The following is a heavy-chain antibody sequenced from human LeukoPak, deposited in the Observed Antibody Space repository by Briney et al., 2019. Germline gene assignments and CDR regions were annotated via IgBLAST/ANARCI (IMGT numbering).Heavy chain of an antibody. J-gene: IGHJ4*02. CDR3: ARGDPFRLGYVDY. Sequence: ASVKVSCKASGYTFTGYYMHWVRQAPGQGLEWMGRIDPNSGGTNYAQKFQGRVTMTRDTSISTAYMELSRLRSDDTAVYYCARGDPFRLGYVDYWGQGTLVTVSS. CDR2: IDPNSGGT. D-gene: IGHD6-19*01. V-gene: IGHV1-2*06. CDR1: GYTFTGYY.